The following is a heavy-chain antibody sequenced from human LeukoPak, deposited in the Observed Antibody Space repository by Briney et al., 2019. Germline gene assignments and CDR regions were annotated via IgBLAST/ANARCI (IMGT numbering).Heavy chain of an antibody. CDR3: ARGGGNSLDY. CDR1: GGSFSGYF. V-gene: IGHV4-34*01. CDR2: INHSGRI. J-gene: IGHJ4*02. D-gene: IGHD2/OR15-2a*01. Sequence: PSETLSLTCAVYGGSFSGYFWAWIRQPPGKGLEWIGEINHSGRINYNPSLKSRVTILVDTSKNQFSLKLSSVTAADTAVYYCARGGGNSLDYWGQGTLVTVSS.